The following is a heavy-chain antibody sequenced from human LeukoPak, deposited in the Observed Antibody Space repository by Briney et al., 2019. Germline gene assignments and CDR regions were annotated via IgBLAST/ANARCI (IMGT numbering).Heavy chain of an antibody. CDR2: INAGNGNT. CDR3: ARGTQYYDFWSGTY. CDR1: GYTFTSYA. J-gene: IGHJ4*02. V-gene: IGHV1-3*01. D-gene: IGHD3-3*01. Sequence: ASVKVSCKASGYTFTSYAMHWVRQAPGQGLEWMGWINAGNGNTKYSQKFQGRVTITRDTSASTAYMELSSLRSEDTAVYYCARGTQYYDFWSGTYWGQGTLATVSS.